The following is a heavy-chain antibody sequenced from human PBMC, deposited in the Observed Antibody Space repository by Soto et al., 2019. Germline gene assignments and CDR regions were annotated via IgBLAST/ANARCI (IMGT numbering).Heavy chain of an antibody. CDR1: GGSVSSGSYY. D-gene: IGHD6-13*01. Sequence: SSETLSLTCTVSGGSVSSGSYYWSWIRQPPGKGLEWIGYIYYSGSTNYNPSLKSRVTISVDTSKNQFSLKLSSVTAADTAVYYCAREAAAAPGFFDYWGQGTLVTVSS. V-gene: IGHV4-61*01. CDR3: AREAAAAPGFFDY. J-gene: IGHJ4*02. CDR2: IYYSGST.